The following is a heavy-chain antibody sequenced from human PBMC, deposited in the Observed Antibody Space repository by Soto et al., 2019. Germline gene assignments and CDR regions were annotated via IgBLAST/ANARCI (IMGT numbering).Heavy chain of an antibody. CDR2: ISGSGGST. CDR1: GFTFSSYA. J-gene: IGHJ4*02. Sequence: GGSLRLSCAASGFTFSSYAMSWVRQAPGKGLEWVSAISGSGGSTYYADSVKGRFTISRDNSKNTLYLQMNSLRAEDTAVYYCAKTGEQWLVEGHFDYWGQGTLVTVSS. CDR3: AKTGEQWLVEGHFDY. V-gene: IGHV3-23*01. D-gene: IGHD6-19*01.